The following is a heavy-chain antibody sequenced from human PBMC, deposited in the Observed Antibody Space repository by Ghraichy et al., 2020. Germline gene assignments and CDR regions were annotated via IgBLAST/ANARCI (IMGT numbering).Heavy chain of an antibody. CDR2: IRSKANRYAT. CDR3: LNAVTTLGY. D-gene: IGHD1-14*01. Sequence: GSLRLSCAASGFRFSDSAIHWVRQASGKGLEWVGRIRSKANRYATAYAASVKGRFTISRDDFKNTAYLQLNSLKTEDTAVYYCLNAVTTLGYWGQGTLVTVSS. V-gene: IGHV3-73*01. J-gene: IGHJ4*02. CDR1: GFRFSDSA.